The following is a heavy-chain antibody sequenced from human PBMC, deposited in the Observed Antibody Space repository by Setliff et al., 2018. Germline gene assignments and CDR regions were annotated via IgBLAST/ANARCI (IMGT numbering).Heavy chain of an antibody. J-gene: IGHJ4*02. CDR1: GYTFTTYY. CDR2: INPGDGST. D-gene: IGHD3-3*01. V-gene: IGHV1-46*01. CDR3: ARENTAKNFWGEESDY. Sequence: ASVKVSCKASGYTFTTYYMHWVRQAPGQGLEWVGVINPGDGSTAYAQKFQGRVKMTRDTSTNTVYMQLNSLRFEDRAVYYCARENTAKNFWGEESDYWGQGTLVTVSS.